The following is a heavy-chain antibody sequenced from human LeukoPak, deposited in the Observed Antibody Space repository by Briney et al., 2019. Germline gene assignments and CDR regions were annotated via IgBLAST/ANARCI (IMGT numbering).Heavy chain of an antibody. Sequence: SETLSLTCAVYGGSFSGYYWSWIRQPPGKGLEWIGEINHSGSTNYNPSLKSRVTISVDTSKNQFSLKLSSVTAADTAVYYCARKFRGSLSSFDPWGQGTLVTVSS. J-gene: IGHJ5*02. CDR3: ARKFRGSLSSFDP. D-gene: IGHD1-26*01. CDR1: GGSFSGYY. CDR2: INHSGST. V-gene: IGHV4-34*01.